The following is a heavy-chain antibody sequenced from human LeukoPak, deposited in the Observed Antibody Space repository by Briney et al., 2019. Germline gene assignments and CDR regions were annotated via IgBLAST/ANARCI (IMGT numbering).Heavy chain of an antibody. CDR2: INHSGST. V-gene: IGHV4-34*01. CDR1: GGSFSGYY. D-gene: IGHD3-3*01. CDR3: ARAKLYMDFWSNAFDI. Sequence: SETLSLTCAVYGGSFSGYYWSWIRQPPGKGLEWIGEINHSGSTNYNPSLKSRVTMSVDTSKNQFSLKLSSVTAADTAVYYCARAKLYMDFWSNAFDIWGQGTMVTVSS. J-gene: IGHJ3*02.